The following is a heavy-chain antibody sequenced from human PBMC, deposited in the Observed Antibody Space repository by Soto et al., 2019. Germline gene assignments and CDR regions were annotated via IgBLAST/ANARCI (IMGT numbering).Heavy chain of an antibody. J-gene: IGHJ6*03. CDR1: GFILSSFD. V-gene: IGHV3-23*01. D-gene: IGHD2-2*02. Sequence: PGGSLRLSCAASGFILSSFDMSWVRQAPGKGLEWVSTSSGSGGRTYYADSVKGRFTISRDNSKNTVYLHMNSLRAEDTAVYYCARVVVPAAIDYYYMDVWGKGTTVTVSS. CDR3: ARVVVPAAIDYYYMDV. CDR2: SSGSGGRT.